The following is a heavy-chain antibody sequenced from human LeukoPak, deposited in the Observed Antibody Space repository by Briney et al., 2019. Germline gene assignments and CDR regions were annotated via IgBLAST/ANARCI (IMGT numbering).Heavy chain of an antibody. V-gene: IGHV4-4*07. CDR2: IYTSGST. CDR3: AGEFYYYDSSGFDY. Sequence: SETLSLTCTVPGGPISSYYWGWIRQPAGKGLEWIDRIYTSGSTNYNPSLKSRVTMSVDTSKSQFSLKLSSVTAADTAVYYCAGEFYYYDSSGFDYWGQGTLVTVSS. J-gene: IGHJ4*02. CDR1: GGPISSYY. D-gene: IGHD3-22*01.